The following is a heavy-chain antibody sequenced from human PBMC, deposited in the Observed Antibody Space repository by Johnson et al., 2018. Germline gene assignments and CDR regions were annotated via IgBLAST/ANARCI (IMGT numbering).Heavy chain of an antibody. V-gene: IGHV3-11*04. D-gene: IGHD3-9*01. Sequence: VQLLESGGGLVKPGGSLRLSCAASGFTFSDYYMSWIRQAPGKGLEWVSYLSSSGSTISYADSVKGRFTISRDNAKNSLYLQMNSLRAEDTAVYYCAKDGRLLRYFDWAFIFQHWGQGTLVTVSS. CDR1: GFTFSDYY. CDR3: AKDGRLLRYFDWAFIFQH. CDR2: LSSSGSTI. J-gene: IGHJ1*01.